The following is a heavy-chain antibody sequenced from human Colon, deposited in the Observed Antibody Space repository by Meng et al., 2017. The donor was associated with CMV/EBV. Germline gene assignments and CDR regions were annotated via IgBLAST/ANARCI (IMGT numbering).Heavy chain of an antibody. CDR1: GGSVRSSVYY. Sequence: SGGSVRSSVYYWGWIRQPPGKGLVWIGTIYYSGRTYYNPSLKSRVTISGDTSKKQFSLNLSSVTAADTAVYYCAGGSRVATAGLFDPWGQGTLVTVSS. V-gene: IGHV4-39*07. CDR2: IYYSGRT. D-gene: IGHD6-13*01. J-gene: IGHJ5*02. CDR3: AGGSRVATAGLFDP.